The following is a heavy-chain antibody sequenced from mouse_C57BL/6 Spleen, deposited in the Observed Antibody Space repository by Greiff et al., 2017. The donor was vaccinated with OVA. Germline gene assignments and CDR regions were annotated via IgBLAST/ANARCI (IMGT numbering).Heavy chain of an antibody. CDR1: GYAFSSYW. J-gene: IGHJ4*01. D-gene: IGHD2-4*01. V-gene: IGHV1-80*01. Sequence: QVQLQQSGAELVKPGASVKISCKASGYAFSSYWMNWVKQRPGKGLEWIGQIYPGDGDTNYNGKFKGKATLTADKSSSTAYMQLSSLTSEDSAVYFCARFDYERRAMDYWGQGTSVTVSS. CDR2: IYPGDGDT. CDR3: ARFDYERRAMDY.